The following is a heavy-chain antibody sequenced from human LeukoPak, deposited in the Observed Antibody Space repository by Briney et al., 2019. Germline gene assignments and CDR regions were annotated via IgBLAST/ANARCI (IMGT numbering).Heavy chain of an antibody. CDR2: IYYSGST. CDR1: GGSISSYY. V-gene: IGHV4-59*01. CDR3: ARDGSSWFHGAYFQH. J-gene: IGHJ1*01. D-gene: IGHD6-13*01. Sequence: SETLSLTCTVSGGSISSYYWSWIRQPPGKGLEWIGYIYYSGSTNYNPSLKSRVTISVDTSKNQFSLKLSSVTAADTAVYYCARDGSSWFHGAYFQHWGQGPLVTVSS.